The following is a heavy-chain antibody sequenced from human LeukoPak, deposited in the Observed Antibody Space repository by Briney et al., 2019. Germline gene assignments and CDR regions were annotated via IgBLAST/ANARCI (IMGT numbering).Heavy chain of an antibody. CDR1: GDTLSTYA. Sequence: GGCLRLSCAASGDTLSTYARSWARKAPGKGLEWVSGVSSSGSGDNTYYADSVKGRFTISRDSSKNTLFLHMNTLRAEDTAIYYCAKDRTVGASYWYFDLWGRGTLVTVSS. CDR2: VSSSGSGDNT. CDR3: AKDRTVGASYWYFDL. V-gene: IGHV3-23*01. D-gene: IGHD1-26*01. J-gene: IGHJ2*01.